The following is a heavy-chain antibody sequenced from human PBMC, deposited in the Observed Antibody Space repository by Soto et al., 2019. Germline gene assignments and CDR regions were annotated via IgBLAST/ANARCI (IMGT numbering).Heavy chain of an antibody. CDR3: AIPFEYQLPRDY. D-gene: IGHD2-2*01. CDR2: ISAYNGNT. Sequence: AASVKVSCKASGYTFTSYGISWVRQAPGQGLEWMGWISAYNGNTNYAQKLQGRVTMTTDTSTSTAYMELRSLRSDDTAVYYCAIPFEYQLPRDYWGQGTLVTVSS. CDR1: GYTFTSYG. V-gene: IGHV1-18*04. J-gene: IGHJ4*02.